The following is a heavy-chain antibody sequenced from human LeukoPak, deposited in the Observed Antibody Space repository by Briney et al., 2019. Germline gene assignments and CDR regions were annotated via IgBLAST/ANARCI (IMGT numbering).Heavy chain of an antibody. J-gene: IGHJ4*02. V-gene: IGHV3-9*01. Sequence: PGRSLRLSCAASGFTFDDYAMHWVRQAPGKGLEWVSGISWNSGSIGYADSVKGRFTISRDNSKNTLFLQMNSLRAEDTAVYYCAKDGGAAGTFDYWGQGTLVTVSS. CDR1: GFTFDDYA. CDR2: ISWNSGSI. D-gene: IGHD6-13*01. CDR3: AKDGGAAGTFDY.